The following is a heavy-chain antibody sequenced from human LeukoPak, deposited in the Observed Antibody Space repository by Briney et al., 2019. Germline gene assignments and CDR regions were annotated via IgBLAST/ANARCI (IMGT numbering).Heavy chain of an antibody. CDR2: IYYSGST. D-gene: IGHD6-13*01. V-gene: IGHV4-39*07. CDR1: GGSISSSSYY. Sequence: SETLSLTCTVSGGSISSSSYYWGWIRQSPGKGLEWIGSIYYSGSTYYNPSLKSRVTISVDTSKNQFSLKLSSVTAADTAVYYCARIPRGYSSSRYGDCWGQGTLVTVSS. CDR3: ARIPRGYSSSRYGDC. J-gene: IGHJ4*02.